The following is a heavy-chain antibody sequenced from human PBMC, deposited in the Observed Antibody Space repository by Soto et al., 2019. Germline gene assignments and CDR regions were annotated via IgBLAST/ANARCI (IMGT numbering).Heavy chain of an antibody. CDR2: IGSSSTTI. D-gene: IGHD3-22*01. Sequence: GGSLRLFCAASGFSFSTYSMNWVRQAPGKGLEWVSYIGSSSTTIHYADSVKGRFTISRDNGKNSLYLQMNSLRDEDTAVYYCARDQYYYDSSGYSPFDYWGQGTLVTVSS. J-gene: IGHJ4*02. V-gene: IGHV3-48*02. CDR3: ARDQYYYDSSGYSPFDY. CDR1: GFSFSTYS.